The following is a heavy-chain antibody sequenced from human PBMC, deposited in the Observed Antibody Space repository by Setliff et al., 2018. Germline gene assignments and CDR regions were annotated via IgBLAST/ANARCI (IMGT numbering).Heavy chain of an antibody. CDR3: ARAGLAAAGRKGVFDH. J-gene: IGHJ4*02. CDR1: GYSFTSHY. CDR2: INPGGLSS. Sequence: ASVKVSCKTSGYSFTSHYMHWVRQAPGQGLEWMGIINPGGLSSSSTQKFEGRVTMTRDTSTSTVYMELNSLTSDDTAVFYCARAGLAAAGRKGVFDHWGQGTLVTSPQ. V-gene: IGHV1-46*01. D-gene: IGHD6-25*01.